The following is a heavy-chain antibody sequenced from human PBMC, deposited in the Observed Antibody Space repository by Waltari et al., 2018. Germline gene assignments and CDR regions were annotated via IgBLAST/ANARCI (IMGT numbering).Heavy chain of an antibody. CDR3: AKARGIAARPQGPNWFDP. Sequence: EVQLLESGGGLVQPGGSLRLSCAASGFTFSSYAMSWVRQAPGKGLEWVSAISGSGGSTDYADSVKGRFTISRDNSKNTLYLQMNSLRAEDTAVYYCAKARGIAARPQGPNWFDPWGQGTLVTVSS. CDR2: ISGSGGST. CDR1: GFTFSSYA. V-gene: IGHV3-23*01. D-gene: IGHD6-6*01. J-gene: IGHJ5*02.